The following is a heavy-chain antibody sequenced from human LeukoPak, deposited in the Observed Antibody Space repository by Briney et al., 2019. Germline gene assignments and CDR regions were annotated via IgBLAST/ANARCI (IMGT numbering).Heavy chain of an antibody. Sequence: SVKVSCKASGCTFSSYTISWVRQAPGQGLEWMGRIIPILGIANYAQKFQGRVTITADKSTSTAYMELSSLRSEDTAVYYCARALWYMTTVTYNWFDPWGQGTLVTVSS. CDR2: IIPILGIA. CDR1: GCTFSSYT. V-gene: IGHV1-69*02. J-gene: IGHJ5*02. D-gene: IGHD4-11*01. CDR3: ARALWYMTTVTYNWFDP.